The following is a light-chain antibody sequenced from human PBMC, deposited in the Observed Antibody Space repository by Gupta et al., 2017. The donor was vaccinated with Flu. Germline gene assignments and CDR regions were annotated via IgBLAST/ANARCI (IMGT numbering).Light chain of an antibody. CDR3: QQYYIAPLE. CDR2: WAS. V-gene: IGKV4-1*01. J-gene: IGKJ1*01. Sequence: DIVMTQSPDSLAVSLGERATINCRSSQSLLYTSNNKNYLAWYQVKPGQPPKLLIRWASTRESGVPDRFSGSGSGTDFTLTISSLQAEDVAVYYCQQYYIAPLEFGQGTKVEIK. CDR1: QSLLYTSNNKNY.